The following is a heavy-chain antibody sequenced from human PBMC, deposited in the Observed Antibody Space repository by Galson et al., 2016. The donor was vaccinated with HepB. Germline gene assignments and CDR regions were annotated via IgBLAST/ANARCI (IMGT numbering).Heavy chain of an antibody. J-gene: IGHJ4*02. V-gene: IGHV4-31*03. CDR2: IYYSGGT. CDR1: GGSISSRGYY. Sequence: TLSLTCTVSGGSISSRGYYWSWIRQHPGKGLGWIGYIYYSGGTYYNPSLQSRLTISLDTSKNHFSLKLDSVTAAATAVYYCAGYEVVSFDYWGQGTLVTVSS. D-gene: IGHD2-15*01. CDR3: AGYEVVSFDY.